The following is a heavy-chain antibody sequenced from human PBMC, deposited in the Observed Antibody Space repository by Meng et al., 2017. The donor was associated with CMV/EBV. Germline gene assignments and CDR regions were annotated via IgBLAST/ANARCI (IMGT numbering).Heavy chain of an antibody. CDR2: IYYSGST. V-gene: IGHV4-39*07. Sequence: GSLRLSCTVSGGSISSSSYYWGWIRQPPGKGLEWIGSIYYSGSTYYNPSLKSRVTISVDTSKNQFSLKLSSVTAADTAVYYCANNQYYGMDVWGQGTTVTVSS. D-gene: IGHD1-1*01. J-gene: IGHJ6*02. CDR3: ANNQYYGMDV. CDR1: GGSISSSSYY.